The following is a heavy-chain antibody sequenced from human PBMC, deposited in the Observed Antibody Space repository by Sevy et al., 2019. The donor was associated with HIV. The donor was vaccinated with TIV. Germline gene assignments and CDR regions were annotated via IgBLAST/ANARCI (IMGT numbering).Heavy chain of an antibody. CDR2: IIPIFGTA. CDR3: ARDSIPQSGWSVP. V-gene: IGHV1-69*13. D-gene: IGHD6-19*01. CDR1: GGTFSSYA. Sequence: ASVKVSCKASGGTFSSYAISWVRQAPGQGLEWMGGIIPIFGTANYAQRFQGRVTITADESTSTAYMELSSLRSEDTAVYYCARDSIPQSGWSVPWGQGTLVTVSS. J-gene: IGHJ5*02.